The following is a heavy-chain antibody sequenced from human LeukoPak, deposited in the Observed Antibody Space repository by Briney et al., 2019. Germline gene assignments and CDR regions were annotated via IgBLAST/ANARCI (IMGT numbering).Heavy chain of an antibody. CDR3: ARFPGGAEYRHYYYMDV. V-gene: IGHV4-59*01. D-gene: IGHD1-14*01. Sequence: SETLSLTCTVSGGSISNYFWSWIRQPPGKGLECIGYVYYSDSTNYNPSLKSRVTVSVDTSKNQFSLKLTSVTAADTAVYYCARFPGGAEYRHYYYMDVWGKGTTVTVSS. CDR2: VYYSDST. CDR1: GGSISNYF. J-gene: IGHJ6*03.